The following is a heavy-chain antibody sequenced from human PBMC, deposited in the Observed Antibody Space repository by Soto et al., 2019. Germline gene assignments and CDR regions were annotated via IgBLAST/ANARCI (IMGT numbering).Heavy chain of an antibody. CDR2: IWYDGSNK. V-gene: IGHV3-33*01. J-gene: IGHJ6*02. D-gene: IGHD2-15*01. CDR1: GFTFSSYG. Sequence: QVQLVESGGGVVQPGRSLRLSCAASGFTFSSYGMHWVRQAPGKGLEWVAVIWYDGSNKYYADSVKGRFTISIDNSKNTLYLQMNSLRAEDTAVYYCASGYCSGGSCCFFGMDVWGQGNTVTVSS. CDR3: ASGYCSGGSCCFFGMDV.